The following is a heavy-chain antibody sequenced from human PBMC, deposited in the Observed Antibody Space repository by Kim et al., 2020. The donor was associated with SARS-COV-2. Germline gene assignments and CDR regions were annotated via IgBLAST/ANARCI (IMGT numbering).Heavy chain of an antibody. J-gene: IGHJ4*02. V-gene: IGHV3-74*01. CDR2: MNSDGSTT. D-gene: IGHD1-26*01. Sequence: GGSLRLSCAASGFTFSSYWMHWVRQAPGKGLVLVSLMNSDGSTTNYADSVKGRFTISRDNAKTTVYLQKNSLGAEDTAVYYCARNHSHSGSHAVDYWGQG. CDR1: GFTFSSYW. CDR3: ARNHSHSGSHAVDY.